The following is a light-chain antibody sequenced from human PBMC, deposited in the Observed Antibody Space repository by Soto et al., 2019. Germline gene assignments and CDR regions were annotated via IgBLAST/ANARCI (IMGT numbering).Light chain of an antibody. CDR1: QTISRN. CDR2: AAS. V-gene: IGKV1-39*01. CDR3: QQGHSAQLT. Sequence: DIQMTQSPSSLSASVGDRVTITCRASQTISRNLNWYQQKPGKAPDHLIFAASDLHSGVASSFSGSGSAENLPLTISSLQPEDFAAYYCQQGHSAQLTFGGGTKVEIK. J-gene: IGKJ4*01.